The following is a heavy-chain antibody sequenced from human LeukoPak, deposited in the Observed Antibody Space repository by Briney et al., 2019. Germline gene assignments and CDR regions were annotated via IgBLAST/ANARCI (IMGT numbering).Heavy chain of an antibody. V-gene: IGHV3-13*04. Sequence: GSLRLSCAASGFTFSSYDMHWVRQATGKGLEWVSAIGTAGDTYYPGSVKGRFTISRENAKNSLYLQMNSLRAGDTAVYYCAKDGIAAALAYYFDYWGQGTLVTVSS. J-gene: IGHJ4*02. CDR3: AKDGIAAALAYYFDY. CDR1: GFTFSSYD. CDR2: IGTAGDT. D-gene: IGHD6-13*01.